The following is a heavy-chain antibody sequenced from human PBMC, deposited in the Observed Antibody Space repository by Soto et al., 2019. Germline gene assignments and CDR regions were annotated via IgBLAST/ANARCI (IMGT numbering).Heavy chain of an antibody. CDR2: ISYDGSNK. CDR1: GFTFSSYG. V-gene: IGHV3-30*18. D-gene: IGHD2-2*03. J-gene: IGHJ6*04. CDR3: AKDGYFRTGSYYYCGIDV. Sequence: QPGGSLRLSCAASGFTFSSYGMHWVRQAPGKGLEWVAVISYDGSNKYYADSVKGRFTISRDNSKNTLYLQMNSLRAEDTAVHYCAKDGYFRTGSYYYCGIDVSGEGTPVTVYS.